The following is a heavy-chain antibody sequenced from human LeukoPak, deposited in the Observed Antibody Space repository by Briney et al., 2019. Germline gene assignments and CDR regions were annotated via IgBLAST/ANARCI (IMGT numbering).Heavy chain of an antibody. CDR1: GDTFISHA. Sequence: SVKVSCKASGDTFISHAITWVRQAPGQGLEWMGGIIPIIGTGNYAQKFQGRVTITADKSTNTAYMELTSVTSEDTAVYYCARDHGGSGSSGYWGQGTLVTVSS. V-gene: IGHV1-69*06. J-gene: IGHJ4*02. D-gene: IGHD3-10*01. CDR3: ARDHGGSGSSGY. CDR2: IIPIIGTG.